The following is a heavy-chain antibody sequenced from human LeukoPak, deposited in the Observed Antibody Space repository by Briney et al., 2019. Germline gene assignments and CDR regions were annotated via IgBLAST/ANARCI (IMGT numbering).Heavy chain of an antibody. V-gene: IGHV3-30*02. J-gene: IGHJ4*02. CDR1: GFTFSSCG. D-gene: IGHD5-12*01. CDR2: IRYDGSNK. CDR3: AKQPEWLRLNTFDY. Sequence: GGSLRLSCAASGFTFSSCGMHWVRQAPGKGLEWVAFIRYDGSNKYYADSVKGRFTISRDNSKNTLYLQMNSLRAEDTAVYYCAKQPEWLRLNTFDYWGQGTLVTVSS.